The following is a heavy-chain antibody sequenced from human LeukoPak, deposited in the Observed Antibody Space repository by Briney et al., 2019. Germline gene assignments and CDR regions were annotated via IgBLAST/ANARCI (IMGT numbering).Heavy chain of an antibody. J-gene: IGHJ4*02. D-gene: IGHD6-19*01. CDR2: IYYSGST. Sequence: SETLSLTCTVSGGSISSSSYYWGWIRQPPGKGLEWIGSIYYSGSTYYNPSLKSRVTISVDTSKNQFSLKLSSATAADTAVYYCARHGGSGWSDFDYWGQGTLVSVSS. CDR1: GGSISSSSYY. V-gene: IGHV4-39*01. CDR3: ARHGGSGWSDFDY.